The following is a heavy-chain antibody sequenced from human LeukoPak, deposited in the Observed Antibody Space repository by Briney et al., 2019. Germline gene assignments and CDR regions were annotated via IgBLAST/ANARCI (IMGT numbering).Heavy chain of an antibody. J-gene: IGHJ4*02. D-gene: IGHD5-18*01. V-gene: IGHV3-30-3*01. CDR3: AREAGLDIAMAREEYYFDY. CDR2: ISFDGSNK. Sequence: QPGGSLRLSCAASGFTFSSHAMHWVRQAPGKGLEWVAVISFDGSNKYDADSVKGRFTISRDNSKNTLYLQMNSLRAEDTAVYYCAREAGLDIAMAREEYYFDYWGQGTLVTVSS. CDR1: GFTFSSHA.